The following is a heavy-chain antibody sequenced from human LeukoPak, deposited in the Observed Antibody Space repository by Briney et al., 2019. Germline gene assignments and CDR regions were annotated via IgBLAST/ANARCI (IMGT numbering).Heavy chain of an antibody. D-gene: IGHD6-13*01. Sequence: PGGSLRISCQGSGSPFTSYWISWGRQLPGKGLEGMGRIDPSDSYTNYSPSFQGHVTISADKSISTAYLQWSSLKASDTAMYYCARSRHGIAAAGTRSWFDPWGQGTLVTVSS. CDR3: ARSRHGIAAAGTRSWFDP. CDR1: GSPFTSYW. J-gene: IGHJ5*02. V-gene: IGHV5-10-1*01. CDR2: IDPSDSYT.